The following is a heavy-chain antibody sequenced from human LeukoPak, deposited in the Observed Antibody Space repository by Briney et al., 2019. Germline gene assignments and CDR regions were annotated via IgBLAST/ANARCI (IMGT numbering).Heavy chain of an antibody. CDR1: GFTFSSYW. Sequence: GGSLRLSCAASGFTFSSYWMSWVRQAPGKGLEWVSAISGSGGSTYYADSVKGRFTISRDNSKNTLYLQMNSLRAEDTAVYYCAKDRRQLVRLYYFDYWGQGTLVTVSS. CDR3: AKDRRQLVRLYYFDY. V-gene: IGHV3-23*01. D-gene: IGHD6-6*01. J-gene: IGHJ4*02. CDR2: ISGSGGST.